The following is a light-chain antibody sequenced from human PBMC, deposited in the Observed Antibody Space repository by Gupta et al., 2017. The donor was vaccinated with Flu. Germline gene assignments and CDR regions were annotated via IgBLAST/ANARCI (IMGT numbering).Light chain of an antibody. Sequence: QSVLTQPPSVSAAPGQTVTLSCSGSSSNIGNNYVSWYQQLPGTAPKLLIYENNKRPSGMPDRFSGSKSGTSATLGITGLQTGDEADDYCGTWDSSLSAGGVFGGGTKLTVL. CDR1: SSNIGNNY. CDR2: ENN. CDR3: GTWDSSLSAGGV. J-gene: IGLJ3*02. V-gene: IGLV1-51*02.